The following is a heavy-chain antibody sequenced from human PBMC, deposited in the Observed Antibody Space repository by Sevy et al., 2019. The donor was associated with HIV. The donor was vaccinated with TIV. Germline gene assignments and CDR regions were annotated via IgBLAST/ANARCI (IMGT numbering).Heavy chain of an antibody. V-gene: IGHV3-48*04. J-gene: IGHJ4*02. D-gene: IGHD4-4*01. CDR2: ITSSGDTI. CDR1: GFTFSSFW. Sequence: GVSLRLSCAASGFTFSSFWMTWVRQAPGKGLEWVAYITSSGDTIYYADSVKGRFTISRDNAKNSLYLQMNNLRAEDTAVYYCAREYDYSHYAFDYWGQGTLVTVSS. CDR3: AREYDYSHYAFDY.